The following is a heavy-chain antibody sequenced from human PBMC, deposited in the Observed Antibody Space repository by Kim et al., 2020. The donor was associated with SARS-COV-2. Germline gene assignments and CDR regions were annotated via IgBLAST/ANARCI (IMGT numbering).Heavy chain of an antibody. V-gene: IGHV3-7*05. D-gene: IGHD3-22*01. J-gene: IGHJ4*02. Sequence: GGSLRLSCAASGFTFSSYWMSWVRQAPGKGLEWVANIKQDGSEKYYVDSVKGRFTISRDNARNSLSLQMNSLRAEDTAVYYCARHNYDSSGSSFFGYWGQGTLVTVSS. CDR2: IKQDGSEK. CDR3: ARHNYDSSGSSFFGY. CDR1: GFTFSSYW.